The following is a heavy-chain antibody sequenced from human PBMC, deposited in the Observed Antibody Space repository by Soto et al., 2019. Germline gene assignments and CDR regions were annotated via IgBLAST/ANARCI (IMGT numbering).Heavy chain of an antibody. Sequence: GESLKISCKGAGYSFTSYWIGWVRQMPGKGLEWMGIIYPGDSDTRYSPSFQGQVTISADNSKNTLYLQMNSLRGEDTAVYYCARGVGQLGPLYGMDVCGQGTTVTV. D-gene: IGHD1-1*01. CDR2: IYPGDSDT. CDR1: GYSFTSYW. CDR3: ARGVGQLGPLYGMDV. J-gene: IGHJ6*02. V-gene: IGHV5-51*01.